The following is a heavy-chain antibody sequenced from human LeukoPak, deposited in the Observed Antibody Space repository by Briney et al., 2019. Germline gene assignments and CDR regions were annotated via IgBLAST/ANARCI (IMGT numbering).Heavy chain of an antibody. CDR3: ARARFGEPYDAYL. Sequence: GGSLRLSCAASGFSSMDHYLSWIRQAPGKGLEWLASVSSTGTTISYADSVKGRFTISRDDAKNSLFLQMTSLRGEDTALYYCARARFGEPYDAYLWGQGTMVTVSS. J-gene: IGHJ3*01. CDR1: GFSSMDHY. V-gene: IGHV3-11*01. D-gene: IGHD3-10*01. CDR2: VSSTGTTI.